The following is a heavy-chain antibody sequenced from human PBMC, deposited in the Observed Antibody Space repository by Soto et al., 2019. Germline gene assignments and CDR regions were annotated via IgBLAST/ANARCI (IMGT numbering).Heavy chain of an antibody. CDR2: ISAYNGNT. CDR3: ARIHYYDSSGYLPHFDY. Sequence: ASVKVSCKASGYTFTSYGISWVRQAPGQGLEWTGWISAYNGNTNYAQKLQGRVTMTTDTSTSTAYMELRSLRSDDTAVYYCARIHYYDSSGYLPHFDYWGQGTLVTVSS. D-gene: IGHD3-22*01. CDR1: GYTFTSYG. V-gene: IGHV1-18*01. J-gene: IGHJ4*02.